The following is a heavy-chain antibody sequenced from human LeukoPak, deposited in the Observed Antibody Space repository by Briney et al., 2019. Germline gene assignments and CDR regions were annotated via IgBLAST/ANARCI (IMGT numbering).Heavy chain of an antibody. Sequence: GGSLRLSCAASGFTFSRNSMNWVRQAPGKGLQWIGFIRSSGTTQYAASVKGRFTISRDDSKSIAYLQMNSLKTEDTAVYYCTRDRFYVWFDPWGQGTLVTVSS. J-gene: IGHJ5*02. CDR2: IRSSGTT. V-gene: IGHV3-49*04. CDR3: TRDRFYVWFDP. D-gene: IGHD3-16*01. CDR1: GFTFSRNS.